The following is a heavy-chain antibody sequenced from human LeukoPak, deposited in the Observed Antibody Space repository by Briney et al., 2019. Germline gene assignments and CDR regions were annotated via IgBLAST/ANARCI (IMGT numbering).Heavy chain of an antibody. J-gene: IGHJ4*02. CDR1: GGSMSSNY. CDR3: ARFLLDTFDY. D-gene: IGHD1-1*01. Sequence: PSETLSLTCTVSGGSMSSNYWSWIRQPAGKGLEWIGRIYTSGTTNYNPSLKSRVTMSVDTSKNQFSLKLSSVTAADTAVYYCARFLLDTFDYWGQGTLVTVSS. V-gene: IGHV4-4*07. CDR2: IYTSGTT.